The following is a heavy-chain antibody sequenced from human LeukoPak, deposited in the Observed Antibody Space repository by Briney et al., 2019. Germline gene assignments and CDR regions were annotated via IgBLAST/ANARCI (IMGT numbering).Heavy chain of an antibody. Sequence: PGGSLRLSCAASGLTVSSNYMSWVRQAPGKGLEWVSVIYRSGSTYYADSVKGRFTISRDDSKNTLYLQMNSLRAEDTAVYYCARTGDGDSYIGAFDIWGQGTMVTVPS. J-gene: IGHJ3*02. CDR3: ARTGDGDSYIGAFDI. D-gene: IGHD4-17*01. V-gene: IGHV3-53*01. CDR2: IYRSGST. CDR1: GLTVSSNY.